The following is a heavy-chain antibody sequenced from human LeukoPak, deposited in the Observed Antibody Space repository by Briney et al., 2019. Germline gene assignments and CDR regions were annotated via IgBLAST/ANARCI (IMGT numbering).Heavy chain of an antibody. V-gene: IGHV4-59*01. CDR1: GGSISSYY. J-gene: IGHJ3*02. D-gene: IGHD3-10*01. Sequence: PSETLSLTCTVSGGSISSYYWSWIRQSPGKGLEWVGYMYYGGSTNYNPSLKSRVTISVDTSKNQFSLKLSSVTAADTAVYYCARTIILSLDAFDIWGQGTMVTVSS. CDR2: MYYGGST. CDR3: ARTIILSLDAFDI.